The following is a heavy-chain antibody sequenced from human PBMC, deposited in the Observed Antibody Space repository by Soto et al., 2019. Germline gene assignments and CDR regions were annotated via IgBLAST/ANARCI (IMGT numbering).Heavy chain of an antibody. J-gene: IGHJ4*02. CDR1: GGSISSYY. Sequence: PSETLSLTCTVSGGSISSYYWSWIRQPPGKGLEWIGYIYYSGSTNYNPSLKSRVTISVDTSKNQFSLKLSSVTAADTAVYYCASRSGYDTNWGQGTLVTVSS. D-gene: IGHD5-12*01. CDR2: IYYSGST. V-gene: IGHV4-59*12. CDR3: ASRSGYDTN.